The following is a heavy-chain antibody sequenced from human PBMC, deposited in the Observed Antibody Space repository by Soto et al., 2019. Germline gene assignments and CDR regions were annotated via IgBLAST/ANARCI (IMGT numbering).Heavy chain of an antibody. CDR2: IDHSGSA. CDR3: AGELGTFYFDH. Sequence: QVQLQESGPGLVKPSQTLSLTCTVSAGSIRSGDYYWTWIRQPPGKGVEWIGYIDHSGSAYYNPSLKSRATISIDTSNNQFSLKMTSVTAADTAVYYCAGELGTFYFDHWGQGTLVTVSS. CDR1: AGSIRSGDYY. J-gene: IGHJ4*02. D-gene: IGHD7-27*01. V-gene: IGHV4-30-4*01.